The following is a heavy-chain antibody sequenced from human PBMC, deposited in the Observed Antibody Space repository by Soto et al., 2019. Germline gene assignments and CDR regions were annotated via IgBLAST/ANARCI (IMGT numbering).Heavy chain of an antibody. CDR3: AIEMATIRSTADAFDI. V-gene: IGHV1-69*12. Sequence: QVQLVQSGAEVKKPGSSVKVSCKASGGTFSSYAISWVRQAPGQGLEWMGGIIPIFGTANYAQKFQGRVTITADESTSTAYMELSSLRSGDKAVYYCAIEMATIRSTADAFDIWGQGTMVTVSS. CDR1: GGTFSSYA. D-gene: IGHD5-12*01. J-gene: IGHJ3*02. CDR2: IIPIFGTA.